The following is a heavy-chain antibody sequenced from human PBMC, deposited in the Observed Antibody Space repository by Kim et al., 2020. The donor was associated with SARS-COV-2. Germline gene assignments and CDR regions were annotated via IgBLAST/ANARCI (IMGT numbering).Heavy chain of an antibody. CDR3: ARPQGYYDSSGYYYEAFDI. V-gene: IGHV4-39*01. Sequence: SRVTISVDTSKNQFSRRLSSVTAADTAVYYCARPQGYYDSSGYYYEAFDIWGQGTMVTVSS. J-gene: IGHJ3*02. D-gene: IGHD3-22*01.